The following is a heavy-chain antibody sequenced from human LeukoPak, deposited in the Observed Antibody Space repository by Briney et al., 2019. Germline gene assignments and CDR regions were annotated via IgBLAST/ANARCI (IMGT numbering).Heavy chain of an antibody. J-gene: IGHJ4*02. CDR2: ITSSSNTI. V-gene: IGHV3-48*01. Sequence: GGSLRLSCAASGFTFSSYAMNWVRQAPGKGLEWVSFITSSSNTIYYADSMKGRFTISRDNAKNSLYLQMNSLRAEDTAVYYCARDRKGGSFDYWGQGTPVTVSS. D-gene: IGHD2-15*01. CDR3: ARDRKGGSFDY. CDR1: GFTFSSYA.